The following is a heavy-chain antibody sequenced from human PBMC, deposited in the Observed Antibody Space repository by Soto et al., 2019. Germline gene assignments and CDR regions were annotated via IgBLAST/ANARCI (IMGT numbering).Heavy chain of an antibody. D-gene: IGHD6-19*01. Sequence: EVQLVESGGGLVQPGGSLRLSCAASGFTFSSYWMNWVRQAPGKGLEWVANIKQDGSEKYHVDSVRGRFTISRDNAKNSLYLQMNSLRAEDTAVYYCAAGGIVGSGWYSGFWGQGTLVTVSS. V-gene: IGHV3-7*01. CDR1: GFTFSSYW. CDR2: IKQDGSEK. CDR3: AAGGIVGSGWYSGF. J-gene: IGHJ4*02.